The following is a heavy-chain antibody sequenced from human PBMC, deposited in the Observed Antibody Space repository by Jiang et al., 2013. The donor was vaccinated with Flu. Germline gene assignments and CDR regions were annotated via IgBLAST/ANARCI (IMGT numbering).Heavy chain of an antibody. J-gene: IGHJ6*04. CDR3: ARHYSGFTDV. V-gene: IGHV4-39*01. Sequence: LLKPSETLSLTCIVSGGSISSSSYYWGWIRQPPGKGLEWIGSIYYSGSTYYAPSLKSRVTISVDTSKNQFSLKLSSVTAADTAVFYCARHYSGFTDVWGKGTTGHRLL. CDR2: IYYSGST. D-gene: IGHD5-12*01. CDR1: GGSISSSSYY.